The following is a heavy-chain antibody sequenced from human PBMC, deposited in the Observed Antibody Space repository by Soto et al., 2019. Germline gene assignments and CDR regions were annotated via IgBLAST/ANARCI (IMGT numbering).Heavy chain of an antibody. Sequence: QVQLQESGPGLVQPSETLSLTCTVSGGSITGYYWSWIRQPPGKGPEWIGNIHYSGSTNYNPSLKSRVTLSVDTSKNQFPLRLSSVTAAETAVYYCARHSYYSNPLRFDPWGQGTLVTVSS. J-gene: IGHJ5*02. V-gene: IGHV4-59*08. CDR2: IHYSGST. CDR3: ARHSYYSNPLRFDP. D-gene: IGHD4-4*01. CDR1: GGSITGYY.